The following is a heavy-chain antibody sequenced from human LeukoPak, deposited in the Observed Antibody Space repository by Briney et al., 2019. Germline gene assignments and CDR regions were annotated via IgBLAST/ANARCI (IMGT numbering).Heavy chain of an antibody. J-gene: IGHJ6*02. CDR3: ARVTGVGYCSSTSCYSSGMDV. D-gene: IGHD2-2*01. CDR2: INPSGGST. Sequence: GASVKDSCKASGYTFTSYYMHWVRQAPGQGLEWVGIINPSGGSTSYAQKFQGRVTMTRDTSTSTVYMELSSLRSEDTAVYYCARVTGVGYCSSTSCYSSGMDVWGQGNTVTVSS. V-gene: IGHV1-46*01. CDR1: GYTFTSYY.